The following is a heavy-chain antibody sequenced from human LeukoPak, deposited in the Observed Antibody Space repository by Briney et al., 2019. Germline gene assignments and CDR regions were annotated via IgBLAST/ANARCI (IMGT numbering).Heavy chain of an antibody. CDR2: INPSGGST. D-gene: IGHD6-13*01. CDR1: GYTFTSYY. V-gene: IGHV1-46*01. J-gene: IGHJ4*02. CDR3: ARDQSSSWYVTPPYFDY. Sequence: VASVKVSCKASGYTFTSYYMHWVRQAPGQGLEWMGLINPSGGSTSYAQKFQGRVTMTRDTSMSTVYMELSSLRSEDTAVYYCARDQSSSWYVTPPYFDYWGQGTLVTVSS.